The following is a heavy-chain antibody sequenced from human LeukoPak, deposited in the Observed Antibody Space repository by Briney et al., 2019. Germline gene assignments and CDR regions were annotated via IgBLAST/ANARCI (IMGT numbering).Heavy chain of an antibody. D-gene: IGHD3-10*01. J-gene: IGHJ6*02. CDR2: INAGNGNT. CDR1: GYTFTSYA. Sequence: ASVKVSCKASGYTFTSYAMHWVRQAPGQRLEWMGWINAGNGNTKYSQKFQGRVTITRDTSASTAYMELSSLRSEDTAVYYCAREYYYGSGSYSYYYYGMDVWGQGTTVTVSS. V-gene: IGHV1-3*01. CDR3: AREYYYGSGSYSYYYYGMDV.